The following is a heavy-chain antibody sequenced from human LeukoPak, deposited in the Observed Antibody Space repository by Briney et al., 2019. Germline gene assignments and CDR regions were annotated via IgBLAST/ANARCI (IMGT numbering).Heavy chain of an antibody. CDR2: INHSGST. D-gene: IGHD2-2*02. V-gene: IGHV4-34*01. Sequence: SETLSLTCAVYGGSFSGFHWNWIRQPPGKGLEWIGDINHSGSTHYNPSLTSRVTISVDPSKNQFSLNLTSVTAADTAVYYCARVALKSYRFDPWGQGTLVTVSS. CDR3: ARVALKSYRFDP. CDR1: GGSFSGFH. J-gene: IGHJ5*02.